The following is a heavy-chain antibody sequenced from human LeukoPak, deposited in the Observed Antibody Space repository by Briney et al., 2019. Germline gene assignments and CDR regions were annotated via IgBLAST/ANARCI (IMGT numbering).Heavy chain of an antibody. D-gene: IGHD2-15*01. CDR2: IYYSGST. CDR1: GGSISSSSYS. Sequence: PSETLSLTCTVSGGSISSSSYSWGWIRQPPGKGLEWIGSIYYSGSTYYNPSLKSRVTISVDTSKNQFSLKLSSVTAADTAVYYCAGRYCSGGSCYRTTTEGSFDYWGQGTLVTVSS. CDR3: AGRYCSGGSCYRTTTEGSFDY. V-gene: IGHV4-39*01. J-gene: IGHJ4*02.